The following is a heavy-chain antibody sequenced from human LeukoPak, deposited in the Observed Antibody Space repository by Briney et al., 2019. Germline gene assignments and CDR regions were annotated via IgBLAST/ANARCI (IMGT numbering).Heavy chain of an antibody. D-gene: IGHD1-7*01. CDR3: AKTPSRYNWNYGNWYFDY. Sequence: GGSLRLSCAASGFTFSSYAMSWVRQAPGKGLEWVSTISGSGGSTYYADSVKGRFTISRDNSKNTVYLQMNSLRAEDTAVYYCAKTPSRYNWNYGNWYFDYWGQGTLVTVSS. CDR1: GFTFSSYA. J-gene: IGHJ4*02. V-gene: IGHV3-23*01. CDR2: ISGSGGST.